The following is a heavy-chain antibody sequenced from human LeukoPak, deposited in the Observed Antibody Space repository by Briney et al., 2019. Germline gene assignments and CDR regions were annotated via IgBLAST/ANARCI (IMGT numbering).Heavy chain of an antibody. CDR3: VQGWRDN. Sequence: GGSLRLSCAASEFTLRNYWMSWVRQAPGKGLEWVANINQDSSEKYYVDSVKGRFTISRDNAKNSLYLQLNTLRPEDTAVYYCVQGWRDNWGQGTLVTVSS. J-gene: IGHJ4*02. CDR1: EFTLRNYW. V-gene: IGHV3-7*01. D-gene: IGHD2-15*01. CDR2: INQDSSEK.